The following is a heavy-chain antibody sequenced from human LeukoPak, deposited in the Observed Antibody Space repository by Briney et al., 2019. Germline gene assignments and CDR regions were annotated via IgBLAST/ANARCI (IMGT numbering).Heavy chain of an antibody. CDR2: IYYSGIT. J-gene: IGHJ5*02. CDR3: ARRTVDTSLVTWFDP. D-gene: IGHD5-18*01. Sequence: SETLSLTCTVSGGSIISNHFWGWIRQPPGKGLEWIGSIYYSGITYYNTSLKSRVTMAVDTSKNQISLHLSSVTAADTAVYCCARRTVDTSLVTWFDPWGQGTLVVVSS. CDR1: GGSIISNHF. V-gene: IGHV4-39*01.